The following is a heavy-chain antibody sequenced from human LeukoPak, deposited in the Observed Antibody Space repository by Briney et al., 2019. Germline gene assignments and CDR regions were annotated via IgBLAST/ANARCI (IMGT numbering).Heavy chain of an antibody. Sequence: GASVKVSCEVSGYTLTELSMHWVRQAPGKGLEWMGGFDPEDGETIYAQKFQSRVTMCRNTSISTAYMELSSVRSEDTAVYYCARGLFTGNDYWGQGTLVSVSS. CDR2: FDPEDGET. D-gene: IGHD2-8*02. CDR1: GYTLTELS. J-gene: IGHJ4*02. V-gene: IGHV1-24*01. CDR3: ARGLFTGNDY.